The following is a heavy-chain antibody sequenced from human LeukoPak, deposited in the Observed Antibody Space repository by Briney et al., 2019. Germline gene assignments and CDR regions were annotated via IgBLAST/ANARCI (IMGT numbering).Heavy chain of an antibody. CDR2: IKQDGSEK. Sequence: GGSLRLSCAASGFTFSTYWMSWVRQAPGKGLEWVANIKQDGSEKYYVDSVKGRFTITRDNAKNSLYLQMNSLRAEDTAMYYCARDSAGNDYWGQGTLVTVSS. D-gene: IGHD6-13*01. J-gene: IGHJ4*02. CDR3: ARDSAGNDY. CDR1: GFTFSTYW. V-gene: IGHV3-7*01.